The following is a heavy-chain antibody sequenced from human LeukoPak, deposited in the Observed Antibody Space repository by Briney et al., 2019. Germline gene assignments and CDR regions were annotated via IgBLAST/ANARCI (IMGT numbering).Heavy chain of an antibody. D-gene: IGHD3-22*01. Sequence: GESLQTSCQASGYSFSNHWIGWVRQMPGKGLEWMGIIHPSDYDTRYSPSFQGQVTISADRSVSTAYLQWSSLKASDTAMYYCARRSSGYDYWGQGTLVIVSS. J-gene: IGHJ4*02. CDR1: GYSFSNHW. CDR2: IHPSDYDT. V-gene: IGHV5-51*01. CDR3: ARRSSGYDY.